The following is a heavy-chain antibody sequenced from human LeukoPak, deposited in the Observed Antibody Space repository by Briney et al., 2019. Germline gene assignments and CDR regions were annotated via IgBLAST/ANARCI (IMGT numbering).Heavy chain of an antibody. V-gene: IGHV4-34*01. CDR2: INHSGST. CDR3: AREAAGGDY. Sequence: SVTLSLTYAVYGGSFSGYYWSWIRQPPGKGLEWIGEINHSGSTNYNPSLKSRVTISVDTSKNQFSLKLSSVTAADTAVYYCAREAAGGDYWGQGTLVTVSS. D-gene: IGHD2-8*02. CDR1: GGSFSGYY. J-gene: IGHJ4*02.